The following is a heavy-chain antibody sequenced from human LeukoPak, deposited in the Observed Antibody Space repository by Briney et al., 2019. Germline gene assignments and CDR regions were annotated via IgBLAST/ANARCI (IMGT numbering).Heavy chain of an antibody. CDR2: INHSGST. Sequence: SSETLSLTCAVYGGSFSGYYWSWIRQPPGKGLEWIGEINHSGSTNYNPSLKSRVTISVDTSKNQFSLKPSSVTAADTAVYYCARGNTGITGTTTYFDYWGQGTLVTVSS. V-gene: IGHV4-34*01. CDR3: ARGNTGITGTTTYFDY. J-gene: IGHJ4*02. D-gene: IGHD1-7*01. CDR1: GGSFSGYY.